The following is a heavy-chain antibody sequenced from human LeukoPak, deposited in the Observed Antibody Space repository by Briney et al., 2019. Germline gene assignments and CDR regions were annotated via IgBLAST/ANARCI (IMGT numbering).Heavy chain of an antibody. CDR3: ARDLRSGSVRFDY. CDR1: GYISTTYY. V-gene: IGHV1-46*01. D-gene: IGHD3-10*01. CDR2: INPSGGST. J-gene: IGHJ4*02. Sequence: ASVKVSCKTSGYISTTYYIHWVRQAPGQGLEWMGIINPSGGSTNYAQRFQGRVTMTADTSTSTVYMELTGLTSEDTGVYYCARDLRSGSVRFDYWGQGTLVTVSS.